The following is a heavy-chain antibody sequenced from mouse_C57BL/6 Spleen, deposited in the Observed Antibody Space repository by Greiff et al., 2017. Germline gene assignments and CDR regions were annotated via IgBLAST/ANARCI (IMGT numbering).Heavy chain of an antibody. V-gene: IGHV5-4*01. J-gene: IGHJ4*01. Sequence: EVKVVESGGGLVKPGGSLKLSCAASGFTFSSYAMSWVRQTPEKRLEWVATISDGGSYTYYPDNVKGRFTISRDNAKNNLYLQMSHLKSEDTAMYYCARDLGNGLGRAMDYWGQGTSVTVSS. CDR1: GFTFSSYA. CDR3: ARDLGNGLGRAMDY. CDR2: ISDGGSYT. D-gene: IGHD1-2*01.